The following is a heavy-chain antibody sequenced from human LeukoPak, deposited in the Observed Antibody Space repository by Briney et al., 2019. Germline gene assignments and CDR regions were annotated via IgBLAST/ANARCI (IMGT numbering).Heavy chain of an antibody. Sequence: GRSLRLSCAASGFAFSSYGMHWVRQAPGKGLEWVAVISYDGSNEYYAGSVKGRFTISRDNSKNTLYLQMNSLRAEDTAVYYCAKMKRSSRLGELSSPVWFDPWGQGTLVTVSS. D-gene: IGHD3-16*02. V-gene: IGHV3-30*18. J-gene: IGHJ5*02. CDR3: AKMKRSSRLGELSSPVWFDP. CDR1: GFAFSSYG. CDR2: ISYDGSNE.